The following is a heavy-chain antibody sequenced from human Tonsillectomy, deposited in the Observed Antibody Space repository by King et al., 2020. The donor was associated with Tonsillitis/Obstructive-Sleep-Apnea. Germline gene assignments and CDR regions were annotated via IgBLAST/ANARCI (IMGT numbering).Heavy chain of an antibody. J-gene: IGHJ6*03. V-gene: IGHV1-18*01. Sequence: VQLVESGAEVKKPGASVKVSCKASGYTFTSYGISWVRQAPGQGLEWMGWISAYNGNTNYAQTLQGRVTMTTDTSTSTAYMELRSLRSDDTAVYYCAREPPEPYSSSWYGGNYYYYMDVWGKGTTVTVSS. D-gene: IGHD6-13*01. CDR3: AREPPEPYSSSWYGGNYYYYMDV. CDR1: GYTFTSYG. CDR2: ISAYNGNT.